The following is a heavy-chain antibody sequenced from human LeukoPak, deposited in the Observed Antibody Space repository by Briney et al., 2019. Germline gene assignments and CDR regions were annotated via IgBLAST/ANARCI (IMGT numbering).Heavy chain of an antibody. CDR3: ARDRGSGYYSYYFDY. J-gene: IGHJ4*02. CDR1: GFTFSSYS. V-gene: IGHV3-48*02. CDR2: ISSGSSSI. D-gene: IGHD3-22*01. Sequence: GGSLRLSCVVSGFTFSSYSMNWVRQAPGKGPEWVSYISSGSSSIYYADSVKGRFTISRDNAKNSLYLQMNSLRDEDTAVYYCARDRGSGYYSYYFDYWGQGTLVTVSS.